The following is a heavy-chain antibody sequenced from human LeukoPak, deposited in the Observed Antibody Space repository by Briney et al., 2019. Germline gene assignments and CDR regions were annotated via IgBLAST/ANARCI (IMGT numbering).Heavy chain of an antibody. D-gene: IGHD3-3*01. Sequence: GGSLRLSCAASGFTFSSYWMHWVRQAPGKGLVWVSRINSDGSSTSYADSVKGRFTISRGNAKNTLYLQMNSLRAEDTAVYDCASDAITKDAFDIWGQGTMVTVSS. V-gene: IGHV3-74*01. CDR1: GFTFSSYW. CDR3: ASDAITKDAFDI. CDR2: INSDGSST. J-gene: IGHJ3*02.